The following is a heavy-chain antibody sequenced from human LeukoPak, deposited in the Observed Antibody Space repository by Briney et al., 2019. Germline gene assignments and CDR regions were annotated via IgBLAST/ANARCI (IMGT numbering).Heavy chain of an antibody. CDR3: ASRTAMIGDAFDI. D-gene: IGHD3-22*01. J-gene: IGHJ3*02. CDR2: IYYSGST. Sequence: SETLSLTCTVSGGSISSYYWSWIRQPPGKGLEWIGYIYYSGSTNYNPSLKSRVTISVDTSKNQFSLKLSSVTAADTAVYYCASRTAMIGDAFDIWGQGTMVTVSS. CDR1: GGSISSYY. V-gene: IGHV4-59*08.